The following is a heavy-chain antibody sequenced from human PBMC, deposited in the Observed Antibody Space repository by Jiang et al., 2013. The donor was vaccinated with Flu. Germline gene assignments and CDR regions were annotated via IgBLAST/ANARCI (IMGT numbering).Heavy chain of an antibody. CDR2: INPSGGST. Sequence: TSYYMHWVRQAPGQGLEWMGIINPSGGSTSYAQKFQGRVTMTRDTSTSTVYMELSSLRSEDTAVYYCAGPMTTVTTNGMDVWGQGTTVTVSS. V-gene: IGHV1-46*01. CDR3: AGPMTTVTTNGMDV. CDR1: TSYY. J-gene: IGHJ6*02. D-gene: IGHD4-11*01.